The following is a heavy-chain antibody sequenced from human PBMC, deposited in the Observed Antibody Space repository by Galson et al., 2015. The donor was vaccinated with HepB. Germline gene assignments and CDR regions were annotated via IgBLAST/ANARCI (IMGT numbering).Heavy chain of an antibody. CDR2: IWYDGSNK. CDR1: GFTFSSYG. J-gene: IGHJ4*02. V-gene: IGHV3-33*08. CDR3: ARGSRGWIWFGEFLFDY. Sequence: SLRLSCAAPGFTFSSYGMHWVRQAPGKGLEWVAVIWYDGSNKYYADSVKGRFTISRDNSKNTLYLQMNSLRAEDTAVYYCARGSRGWIWFGEFLFDYWGQGTLVTVSS. D-gene: IGHD3-10*01.